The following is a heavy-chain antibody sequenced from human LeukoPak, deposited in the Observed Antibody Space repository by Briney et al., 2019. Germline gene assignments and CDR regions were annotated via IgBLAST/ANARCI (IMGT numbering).Heavy chain of an antibody. D-gene: IGHD6-6*01. CDR2: IYYSGST. Sequence: SETLSLTCTVSGGSISSYYWSWIRQPPGKGLEWIGYIYYSGSTNYYPSLKSRVTISVDTSKNQFSLKLSSVAAAVTAVYYCARASRYSSSAPFDYWGQGTLVTVSS. CDR1: GGSISSYY. J-gene: IGHJ4*02. V-gene: IGHV4-59*01. CDR3: ARASRYSSSAPFDY.